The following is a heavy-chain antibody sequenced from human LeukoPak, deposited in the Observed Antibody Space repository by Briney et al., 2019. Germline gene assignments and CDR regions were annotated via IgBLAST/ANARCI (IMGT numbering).Heavy chain of an antibody. V-gene: IGHV3-30*04. CDR1: GFTFSNYA. Sequence: GGSLRLSCAASGFTFSNYAMHWVRQAPGKGLEWVAVISYDGGNKSYADSVKGRFTISRDNSKNTLFLQVNSLRAEDTAAYYCARDRSGYELSGLDYWGQGTLVTVSS. CDR2: ISYDGGNK. D-gene: IGHD3-22*01. J-gene: IGHJ4*02. CDR3: ARDRSGYELSGLDY.